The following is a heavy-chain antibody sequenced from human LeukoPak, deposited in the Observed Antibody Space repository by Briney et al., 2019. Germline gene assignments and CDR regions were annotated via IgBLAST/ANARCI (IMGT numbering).Heavy chain of an antibody. CDR2: INHSGST. CDR3: ARGQLRIVGATNFDY. Sequence: PSETLSLTYAVYGGSFSGYYWSWIRQPPGKGLEWIGEINHSGSTNYNPSLKSRVTISVDTSKNQFSLKLSSVTAADTAVYYCARGQLRIVGATNFDYWGQGTLVTVSS. CDR1: GGSFSGYY. J-gene: IGHJ4*02. V-gene: IGHV4-34*01. D-gene: IGHD1-26*01.